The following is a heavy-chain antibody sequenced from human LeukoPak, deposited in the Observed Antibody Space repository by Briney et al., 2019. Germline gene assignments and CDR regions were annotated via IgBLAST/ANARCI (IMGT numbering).Heavy chain of an antibody. CDR1: GYTFTSYG. V-gene: IGHV1-18*01. CDR3: ARSIGDIVVVPAATAFDY. J-gene: IGHJ4*02. Sequence: ASVTVSCKASGYTFTSYGISWVRQAPGQGLEWMGWISAYNGNTNYAQKLQGRVTMTTDTSTSTAYMELRSLRSDDTAVYYCARSIGDIVVVPAATAFDYWGQGTLVTVSS. CDR2: ISAYNGNT. D-gene: IGHD2-2*01.